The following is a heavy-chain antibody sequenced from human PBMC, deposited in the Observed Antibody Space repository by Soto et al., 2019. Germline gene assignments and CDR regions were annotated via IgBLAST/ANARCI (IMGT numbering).Heavy chain of an antibody. D-gene: IGHD3-9*01. Sequence: GGSLRLSCAASGVTFSSYAMSWVRQAPGKGLEWVSAISGSGGSTYYADSVKGRFTISRDNSKNTLYLQMNSLRAEDTAVYYCAKRDDILPGYYHAFDYWGQGTLVTVPS. V-gene: IGHV3-23*01. CDR3: AKRDDILPGYYHAFDY. CDR1: GVTFSSYA. CDR2: ISGSGGST. J-gene: IGHJ4*02.